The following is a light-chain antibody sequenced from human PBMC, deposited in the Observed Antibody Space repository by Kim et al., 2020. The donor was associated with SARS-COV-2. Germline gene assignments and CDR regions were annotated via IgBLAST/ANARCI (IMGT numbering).Light chain of an antibody. V-gene: IGLV3-27*01. CDR2: KDN. J-gene: IGLJ3*02. CDR3: YSAADRV. Sequence: SYELTQPSSVSVSPGQTARITCSGDVLAKKYARWFQQKPGQAPVLVIYKDNERPSGIPERFSGSSSGTTVTLTISGAQVEDEADYYCYSAADRVFGG. CDR1: VLAKKY.